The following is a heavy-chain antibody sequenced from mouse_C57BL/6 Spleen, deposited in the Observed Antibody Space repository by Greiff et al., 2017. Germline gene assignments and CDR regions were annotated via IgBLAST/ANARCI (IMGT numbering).Heavy chain of an antibody. CDR1: GYTFTDHT. V-gene: IGHV1-78*01. CDR2: IYPRDGST. Sequence: QVQLQQSDAELVKPGASVKISCKVSGYTFTDHTIHWMKQRPEQGLEWIGYIYPRDGSTKYNEKFKGKATLTADKTSSTAYMQLSSLTSEDSAVYYCAWDVPYYAMDYWGQGTSVTVSS. J-gene: IGHJ4*01. D-gene: IGHD4-1*01. CDR3: AWDVPYYAMDY.